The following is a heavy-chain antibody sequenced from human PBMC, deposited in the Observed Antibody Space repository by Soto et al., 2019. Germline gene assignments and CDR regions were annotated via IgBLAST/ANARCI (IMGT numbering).Heavy chain of an antibody. J-gene: IGHJ4*02. D-gene: IGHD2-21*02. CDR2: INPSGSST. CDR1: GYSFSNYY. V-gene: IGHV1-46*01. Sequence: QVQLVQSGAEVKKPGASVKVSCKASGYSFSNYYMHWVRQAPGQGLEGMGIINPSGSSTTYAQRFQGRVTLTRDTSPNTVYMELSSLRSQYTARYYCARMEVYCGGDCPFDFWGQGTLVTVSS. CDR3: ARMEVYCGGDCPFDF.